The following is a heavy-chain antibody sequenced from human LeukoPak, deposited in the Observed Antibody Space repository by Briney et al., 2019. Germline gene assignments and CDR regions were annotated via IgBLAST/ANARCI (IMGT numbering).Heavy chain of an antibody. CDR2: ISVRSNYR. CDR3: VRLRGNNDSSGYYYY. J-gene: IGHJ6*01. Sequence: GGSLTLSCAGSGYTYSDFSFHWVRQAPGKGLEWVSSISVRSNYRYYADSVRGRFTISRDHVRDSLFLQMNSLRAEDTAVYSCVRLRGNNDSSGYYYY. D-gene: IGHD3-22*01. V-gene: IGHV3-21*01. CDR1: GYTYSDFS.